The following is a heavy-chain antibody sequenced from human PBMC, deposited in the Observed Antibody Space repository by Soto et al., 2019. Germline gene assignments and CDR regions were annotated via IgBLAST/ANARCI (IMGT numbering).Heavy chain of an antibody. CDR1: GFMFTWAA. CDR2: IVGGSGNT. CDR3: AQETISSSYPYYYYYGMDV. Sequence: PAKVSSKAPGFMFTWAAVQSARHARAKRQERIGWIVGGSGNTNYAQKFQERVTITRDMSTSTAYMELSSLRSEDTALYFCAQETISSSYPYYYYYGMDVWGQGTTVTVSS. D-gene: IGHD2-2*01. V-gene: IGHV1-58*01. J-gene: IGHJ6*02.